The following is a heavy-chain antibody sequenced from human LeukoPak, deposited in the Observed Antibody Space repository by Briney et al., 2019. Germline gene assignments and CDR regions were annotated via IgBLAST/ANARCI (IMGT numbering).Heavy chain of an antibody. CDR2: TYYRSKLYI. Sequence: SHTLSLTCALSGDIFSSNSAAWNWIRQSPSRGLECLGRTYYRSKLYIDYADSVKSRLTINPDTSKNQFSLQLNSVTPEDKAVYYCARGGAGGMAFDIWGEGTMVTVSS. CDR3: ARGGAGGMAFDI. D-gene: IGHD1-14*01. V-gene: IGHV6-1*01. J-gene: IGHJ3*02. CDR1: GDIFSSNSAA.